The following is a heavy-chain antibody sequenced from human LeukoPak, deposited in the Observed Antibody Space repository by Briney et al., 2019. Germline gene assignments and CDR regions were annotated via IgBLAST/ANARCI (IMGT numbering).Heavy chain of an antibody. J-gene: IGHJ4*02. CDR2: IGASGADT. CDR1: GFTFTNYA. V-gene: IGHV3-23*01. Sequence: SGGSLRLSCAASGFTFTNYAMTWVRQAPGKGLEWVSVIGASGADTYYSDSVKGRFTVSRDNSQNTLYLQMNSLRAEDTAVYYCASASSHRIAAGGDYWGQGTLVTVSS. CDR3: ASASSHRIAAGGDY. D-gene: IGHD6-13*01.